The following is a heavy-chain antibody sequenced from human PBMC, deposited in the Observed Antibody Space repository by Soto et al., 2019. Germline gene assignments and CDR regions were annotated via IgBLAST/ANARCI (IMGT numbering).Heavy chain of an antibody. V-gene: IGHV2-5*02. Sequence: QITLKESGPTLVKPTQTLTLTCTFSGFSLSTSGVGVGWIRQPPGKALEWLALIYWDDNKRYSPSLKSRLTITKDTSKNKVVLTMTNMDPVDTATYYCARPGYSSSWNFSGVATIDYWGQGTLVTVSS. CDR2: IYWDDNK. D-gene: IGHD6-13*01. CDR1: GFSLSTSGVG. J-gene: IGHJ4*02. CDR3: ARPGYSSSWNFSGVATIDY.